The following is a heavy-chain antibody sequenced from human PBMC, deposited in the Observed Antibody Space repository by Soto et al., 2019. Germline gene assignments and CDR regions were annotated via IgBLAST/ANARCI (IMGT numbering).Heavy chain of an antibody. J-gene: IGHJ4*02. Sequence: QITLKESGPTLVIPTQTLTLTCTFSGFSLSDTAVGVGWIRQPPGKALEWLALIYWNDDNKYSPSLRTRLTITKDTSKNQVVLTMTDMDPVDTATYHCAHGSGWLLDYWGQGILVTVSS. CDR1: GFSLSDTAVG. CDR2: IYWNDDN. V-gene: IGHV2-5*01. CDR3: AHGSGWLLDY. D-gene: IGHD6-19*01.